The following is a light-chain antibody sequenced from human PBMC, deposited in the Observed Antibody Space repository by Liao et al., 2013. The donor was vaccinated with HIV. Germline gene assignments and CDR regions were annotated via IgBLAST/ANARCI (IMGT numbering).Light chain of an antibody. V-gene: IGLV3-1*01. J-gene: IGLJ2*01. CDR1: KLGDKH. CDR2: QGV. CDR3: QAWDSSTVV. Sequence: SYELAQPPSVSVSPGQTARITCSGDKLGDKHIAWYQQKPGQSPVLVIRQGVRRPSGIPERFSGSNSGNTATLTISGTQAMDEADYYCQAWDSSTVVFGGGTKLTVL.